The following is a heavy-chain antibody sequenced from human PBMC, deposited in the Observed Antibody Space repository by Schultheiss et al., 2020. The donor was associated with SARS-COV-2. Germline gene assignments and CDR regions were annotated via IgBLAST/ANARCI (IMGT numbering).Heavy chain of an antibody. D-gene: IGHD3-10*01. Sequence: GGSLRLSCAASGFTFSSYAMSWVRQAPGKGLEWVSVIYSGGSTYYADSVKGRFTISRDNSKNTLYLQMNSLRAEDTAVYYCARAGRQHFVGGARYYGMDVWGQGTTVTVSS. CDR3: ARAGRQHFVGGARYYGMDV. CDR2: IYSGGST. V-gene: IGHV3-66*01. J-gene: IGHJ6*02. CDR1: GFTFSSYA.